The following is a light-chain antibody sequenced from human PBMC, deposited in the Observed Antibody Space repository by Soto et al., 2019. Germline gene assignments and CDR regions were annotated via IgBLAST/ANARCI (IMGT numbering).Light chain of an antibody. V-gene: IGKV3-20*01. CDR3: QQYGSSPTWT. CDR2: GAS. CDR1: QSVSSNY. Sequence: ESVLTQSPGTLSLSPGERATLCCRAIQSVSSNYLAWYQQKPGQAPRLLIYGASTRATGIPDRFSGSGSGTDFTLTISRLEPEDSAVYYCQQYGSSPTWTFGQGAKVDI. J-gene: IGKJ1*01.